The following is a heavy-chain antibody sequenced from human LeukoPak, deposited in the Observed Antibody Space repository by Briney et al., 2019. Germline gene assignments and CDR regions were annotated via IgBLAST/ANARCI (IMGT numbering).Heavy chain of an antibody. Sequence: GGSLRLSCAASGFTFDDYAMHWVRQAPGKGLEWVSLISGDGYSTYYADSVKGRFTVSRDNSKHSVFLQMNSLTTDDTALYYCAIFEHTLDDWGQGTVVTVSS. J-gene: IGHJ4*02. CDR2: ISGDGYST. CDR3: AIFEHTLDD. CDR1: GFTFDDYA. V-gene: IGHV3-43*02. D-gene: IGHD1/OR15-1a*01.